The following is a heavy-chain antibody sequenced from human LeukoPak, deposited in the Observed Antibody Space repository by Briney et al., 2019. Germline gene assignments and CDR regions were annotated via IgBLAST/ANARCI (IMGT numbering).Heavy chain of an antibody. CDR1: GFTFSSYA. J-gene: IGHJ6*04. D-gene: IGHD2-2*01. V-gene: IGHV3-23*01. Sequence: GGSLRLSCAASGFTFSSYAMSWVRQAPGKGLEWVSAISGSGGSTYYADSVKGRFTISRDNSKNTLYLQMNSLRAEDTAVYYCAKGGPGYCSSTSCYHYYYGMDVWGKGTTVTVSS. CDR2: ISGSGGST. CDR3: AKGGPGYCSSTSCYHYYYGMDV.